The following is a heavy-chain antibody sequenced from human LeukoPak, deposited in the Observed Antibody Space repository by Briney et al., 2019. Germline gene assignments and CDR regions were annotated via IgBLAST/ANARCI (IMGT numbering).Heavy chain of an antibody. CDR2: IYPGDSDT. D-gene: IGHD3-3*01. V-gene: IGHV5-51*01. J-gene: IGHJ4*02. CDR1: GYSFTSYW. Sequence: RESLKISCKGSGYSFTSYWIGWARQMPGKGLEWMGIIYPGDSDTRYSPSFQGQVTISADKSISTAYLQWSSLKASDTAMSYCSRFEYYDFWSGYRRGHYFDYWGQGTLVTVSS. CDR3: SRFEYYDFWSGYRRGHYFDY.